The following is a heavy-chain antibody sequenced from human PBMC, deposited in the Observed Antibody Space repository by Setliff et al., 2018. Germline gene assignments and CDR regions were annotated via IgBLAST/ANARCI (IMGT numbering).Heavy chain of an antibody. J-gene: IGHJ4*02. D-gene: IGHD1-26*01. V-gene: IGHV3-74*01. CDR1: GFTFSSYW. CDR3: VRGMHYLPVGDS. CDR2: IYTDGTIT. Sequence: GGSLRLSCAASGFTFSSYWMHWVRQAPGKGLVWVSRIYTDGTITSYADSVKGRFTISRDNAKSTLYLQMNSLRAEDTAVYYCVRGMHYLPVGDSWGQGTLVTVSS.